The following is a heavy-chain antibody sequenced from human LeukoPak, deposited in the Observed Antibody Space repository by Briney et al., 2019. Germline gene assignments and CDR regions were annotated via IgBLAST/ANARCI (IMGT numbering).Heavy chain of an antibody. J-gene: IGHJ6*03. Sequence: PSETLSLTCTVSGGSSSSYYWSWIRQPPGKGLEWIGYIHYSGSTNYNPSLKSRVTISVDTSKNQFSLKLSSVTAADTAVYYCARVPHRPSIAARLDYYYYMDVWGKGTTVTVS. CDR3: ARVPHRPSIAARLDYYYYMDV. CDR1: GGSSSSYY. CDR2: IHYSGST. D-gene: IGHD6-6*01. V-gene: IGHV4-59*01.